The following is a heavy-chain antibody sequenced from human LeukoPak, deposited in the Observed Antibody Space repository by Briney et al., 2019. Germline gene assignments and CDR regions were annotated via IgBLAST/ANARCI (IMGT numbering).Heavy chain of an antibody. Sequence: GGSLRLSCAASGFTFSDYYMSWIRQAPGKGLEWVSYISSSGSTIYYADSVKGRFTISRDNAKNSLYLQMNSLGAEDTAVYYCARDGCSSTSCYLPGAFDPWGQGTLVTVSS. V-gene: IGHV3-11*01. CDR3: ARDGCSSTSCYLPGAFDP. CDR2: ISSSGSTI. CDR1: GFTFSDYY. J-gene: IGHJ5*02. D-gene: IGHD2-2*01.